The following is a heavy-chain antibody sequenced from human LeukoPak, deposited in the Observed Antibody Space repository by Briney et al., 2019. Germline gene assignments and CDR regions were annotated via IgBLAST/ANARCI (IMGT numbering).Heavy chain of an antibody. CDR1: GYTLSELS. CDR3: ATRVAGSLDDYYYSMDV. CDR2: FDPEDGET. D-gene: IGHD6-19*01. J-gene: IGHJ6*02. Sequence: ASVKVSCKVSGYTLSELSMHCVRQAPGKGLEWMGGFDPEDGETIYAQKFQGRVTMTEDTSTDTAYMELSSLRSEDTAVYYCATRVAGSLDDYYYSMDVWGQGTTVTVSS. V-gene: IGHV1-24*01.